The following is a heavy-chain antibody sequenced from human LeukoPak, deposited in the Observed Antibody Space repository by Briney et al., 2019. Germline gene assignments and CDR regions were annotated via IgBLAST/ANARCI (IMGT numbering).Heavy chain of an antibody. J-gene: IGHJ4*02. CDR1: GFTFSNAL. CDR3: TTNSRNEGLLDY. D-gene: IGHD3-10*01. Sequence: GGSLRLSCAASGFTFSNALMSWVRQAPGKGLEWVGRIKSKTDGGTTDYAAPVKGRFTISRDDSKNTLYLQMNSLKTEDTAVYYCTTNSRNEGLLDYWGQGTLVTVSS. CDR2: IKSKTDGGTT. V-gene: IGHV3-15*01.